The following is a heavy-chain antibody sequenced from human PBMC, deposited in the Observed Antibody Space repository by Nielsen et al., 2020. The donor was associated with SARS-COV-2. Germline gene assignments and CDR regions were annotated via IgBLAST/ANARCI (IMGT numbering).Heavy chain of an antibody. V-gene: IGHV3-9*01. CDR1: VFTFDDYA. J-gene: IGHJ6*02. CDR3: ATGAAAGTGNYYYGMDV. Sequence: LRLPCAASVFTFDDYAMHWVRQAPGKGMEWVSGISWNSGSIGYADSVKGRFTISRDNAKNSLYLQMNSLRAEDTALYYCATGAAAGTGNYYYGMDVWGQGTTVTVSS. CDR2: ISWNSGSI. D-gene: IGHD6-13*01.